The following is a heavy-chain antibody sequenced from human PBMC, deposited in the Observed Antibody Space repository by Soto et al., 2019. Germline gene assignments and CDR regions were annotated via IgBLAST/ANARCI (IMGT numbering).Heavy chain of an antibody. Sequence: SETLSLTCTVSGGSISSYYWSWIRQPPGKGLEWIGYIYYSGSTNYNPSLKSRVTISVDTSKNQFSLKLSSVTAADTAVYYCARNASHGDYVDYWGQGTLVTVS. V-gene: IGHV4-59*08. CDR1: GGSISSYY. CDR2: IYYSGST. J-gene: IGHJ4*02. CDR3: ARNASHGDYVDY. D-gene: IGHD4-17*01.